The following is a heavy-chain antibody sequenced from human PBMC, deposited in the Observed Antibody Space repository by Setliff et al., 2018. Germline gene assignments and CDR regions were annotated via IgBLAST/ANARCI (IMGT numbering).Heavy chain of an antibody. D-gene: IGHD3-10*01. Sequence: ASVKVSCKASGYTLNNYAMNWVRQAPGQGFEWMGWINTKTGNPTYAQDFTGRLVFSLDTSVNTAFVQISSLKAEDTAIYYCARGSRFGTIVYRGDYYLDVWGKGTTVTVSS. CDR1: GYTLNNYA. CDR2: INTKTGNP. CDR3: ARGSRFGTIVYRGDYYLDV. V-gene: IGHV7-4-1*02. J-gene: IGHJ6*03.